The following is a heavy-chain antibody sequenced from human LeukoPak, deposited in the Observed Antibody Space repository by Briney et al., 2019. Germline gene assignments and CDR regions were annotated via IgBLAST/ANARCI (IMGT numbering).Heavy chain of an antibody. CDR2: ISSTSSDI. CDR3: ARGRLFGRGRNPDSLYYLDY. V-gene: IGHV3-21*01. J-gene: IGHJ4*02. CDR1: GFTFSSYG. D-gene: IGHD1-14*01. Sequence: GGSLRLSCAASGFTFSSYGMHWVRQAPGKGLEWVSSISSTSSDIYYADSVKGRFTISRDDAKNSLYLQMNSLRAEDTAVYYCARGRLFGRGRNPDSLYYLDYWGQGTLVTVSS.